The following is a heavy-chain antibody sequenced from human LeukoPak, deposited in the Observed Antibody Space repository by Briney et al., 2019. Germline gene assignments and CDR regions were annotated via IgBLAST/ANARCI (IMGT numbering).Heavy chain of an antibody. CDR2: ISSAGSTK. CDR1: GFTFNTYA. D-gene: IGHD1-26*01. V-gene: IGHV3-30-3*01. Sequence: PGTSLRLSCAASGFTFNTYAMHWVRQAAGMGLEWVAVISSAGSTKYYADSVKGRFTISRDNSKNTLDLQMNSLRAEDTAVYYCAKGYSVGATNLNFDYWGQGTLVTVSS. CDR3: AKGYSVGATNLNFDY. J-gene: IGHJ4*02.